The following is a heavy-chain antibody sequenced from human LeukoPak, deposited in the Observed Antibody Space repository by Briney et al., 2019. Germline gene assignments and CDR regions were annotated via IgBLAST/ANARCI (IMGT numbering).Heavy chain of an antibody. Sequence: PSETLSLTCAVYGGSFSGYYWSWIRQPPGEGLEWIGEINHSGSTNYNPSLKSRVTISVDTSKNQFSLKLSSVTAADTAVYYCARATNLGMCDYWGQGTLVTVSS. D-gene: IGHD7-27*01. J-gene: IGHJ4*02. V-gene: IGHV4-34*01. CDR3: ARATNLGMCDY. CDR2: INHSGST. CDR1: GGSFSGYY.